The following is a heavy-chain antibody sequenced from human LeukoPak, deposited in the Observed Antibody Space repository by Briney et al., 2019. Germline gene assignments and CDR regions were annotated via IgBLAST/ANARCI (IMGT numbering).Heavy chain of an antibody. CDR1: GGSISSSSYY. V-gene: IGHV4-39*07. CDR3: ARGLNRNDYGDYGY. D-gene: IGHD4-17*01. CDR2: IYYSGST. J-gene: IGHJ4*02. Sequence: SETLSLTCTVPGGSISSSSYYWGWIRQPPGKGLEWIGSIYYSGSTYYNPSLKSRVTISVDTSKNQFSLKLSSVTAADTAVYYCARGLNRNDYGDYGYWGQGTLVTVSS.